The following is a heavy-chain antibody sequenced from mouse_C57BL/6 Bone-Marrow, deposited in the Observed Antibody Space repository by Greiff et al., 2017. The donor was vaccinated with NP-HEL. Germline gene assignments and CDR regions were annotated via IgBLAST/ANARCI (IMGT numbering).Heavy chain of an antibody. Sequence: VQLQQPGAELVKPGASVKMSCKASGYTFTSYWITWVKQRPGQGLEWIGDIYPGSGSTNYNEKFKSKAPLTVDTSSSTAYMQLSSLTSEDSAVYYYGVFVSSYVWYFDVWGTGTTVTVSS. CDR3: GVFVSSYVWYFDV. D-gene: IGHD1-1*01. J-gene: IGHJ1*03. CDR1: GYTFTSYW. CDR2: IYPGSGST. V-gene: IGHV1-55*01.